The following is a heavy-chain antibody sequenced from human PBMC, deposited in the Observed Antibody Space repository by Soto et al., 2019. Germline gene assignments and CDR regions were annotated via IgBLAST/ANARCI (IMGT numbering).Heavy chain of an antibody. D-gene: IGHD4-4*01. CDR2: IYSGGST. V-gene: IGHV3-66*01. CDR3: ARDISPGTTVTRRHYYYMDV. J-gene: IGHJ6*03. Sequence: GGSLRLSCAASGFTVSSNYMSWVRQAPGKGLEWVSVIYSGGSTYYADSVKGRFTISRDNSKNTLYLQMNSLRAEDTAVYYCARDISPGTTVTRRHYYYMDVWGKGTTVTVSS. CDR1: GFTVSSNY.